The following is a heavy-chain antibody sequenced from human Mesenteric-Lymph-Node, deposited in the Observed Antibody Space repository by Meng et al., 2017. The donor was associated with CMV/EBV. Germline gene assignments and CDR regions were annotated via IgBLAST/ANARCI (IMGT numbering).Heavy chain of an antibody. D-gene: IGHD3-3*01. CDR1: GFTFSSYW. CDR3: AKGGYDSWSGEAPASTTRMDV. Sequence: GGSLRLSCAASGFTFSSYWMHWVRQAPGKGLVWVSHINSDGSSTSYADSVKGRFIISRDNSKNTLYLQMNSLRAEDTAVYYCAKGGYDSWSGEAPASTTRMDVWGQGTTVTVSS. CDR2: INSDGSST. V-gene: IGHV3-74*01. J-gene: IGHJ6*02.